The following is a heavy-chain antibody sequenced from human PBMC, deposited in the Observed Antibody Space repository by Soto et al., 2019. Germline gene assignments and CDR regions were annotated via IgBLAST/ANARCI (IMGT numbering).Heavy chain of an antibody. V-gene: IGHV3-30*18. Sequence: QVQLVESGGGVVQPGRSLRLSCAASGFTFSSYGMHWVRQAPGKGLEWVAVISYDGSNKYYADSVKGRFTISRDNSKNTLYLQMNSRRAEDTAVYYCAKSYYYGSGSYSGPDYWGQGTLVTVSS. J-gene: IGHJ4*02. CDR3: AKSYYYGSGSYSGPDY. CDR2: ISYDGSNK. CDR1: GFTFSSYG. D-gene: IGHD3-10*01.